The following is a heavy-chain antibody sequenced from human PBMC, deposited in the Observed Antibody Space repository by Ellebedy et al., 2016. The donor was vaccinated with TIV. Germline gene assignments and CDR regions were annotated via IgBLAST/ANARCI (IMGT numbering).Heavy chain of an antibody. V-gene: IGHV4-59*01. CDR2: IYYTGSA. CDR1: GGSISSKY. CDR3: ASGQAGDS. Sequence: SETLSLXXTVSGGSISSKYWSWIRQPPGKGLEWIGYIYYTGSANYNPSLRSRVTMSVETSKNQLSLRLSAATAADTAVYFCASGQAGDSWGQGTLVTVSS. J-gene: IGHJ4*02.